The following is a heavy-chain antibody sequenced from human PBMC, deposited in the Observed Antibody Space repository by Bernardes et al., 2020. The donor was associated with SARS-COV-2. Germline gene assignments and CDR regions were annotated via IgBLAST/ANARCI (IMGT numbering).Heavy chain of an antibody. CDR2: IYSGGST. CDR3: ARGGYTRPADY. D-gene: IGHD6-13*01. J-gene: IGHJ4*02. V-gene: IGHV3-53*04. CDR1: GFTVSSNY. Sequence: GGSLRLSCAASGFTVSSNYMSWVRQAPGKGLEWVSFIYSGGSTYYADSVKGRFTISRLNSKNTLYLQMNSLRAEDTAVYYCARGGYTRPADYWGQGTLVTVSS.